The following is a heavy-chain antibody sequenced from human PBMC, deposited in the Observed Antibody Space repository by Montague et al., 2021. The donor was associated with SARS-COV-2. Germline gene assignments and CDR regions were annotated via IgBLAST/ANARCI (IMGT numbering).Heavy chain of an antibody. J-gene: IGHJ4*02. CDR3: ARAPATIFGVVKQIDY. CDR2: IYYSGST. D-gene: IGHD3-3*01. CDR1: GGSISSGGYY. V-gene: IGHV4-31*03. Sequence: TLSLTYTVSGGSISSGGYYWSWIRQHPGKGLDWIGYIYYSGSTYYNPSLKSRVTISVDTSKNQFSLKLSSVTAADTAVYYCARAPATIFGVVKQIDYWGQGTLVTVSS.